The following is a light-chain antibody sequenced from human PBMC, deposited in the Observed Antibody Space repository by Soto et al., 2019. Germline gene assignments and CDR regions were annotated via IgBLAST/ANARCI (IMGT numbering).Light chain of an antibody. CDR2: GAS. Sequence: EIVLTQSPGTLSLSPGERATLSCRASQSVSSSYLAWYQQKPGQAPRLLIYGASSRAPGIPARFSGSGSGTDFTLTISRLEPEDFAVYYCQQYAGSPHTFGQGTKLEIK. V-gene: IGKV3-20*01. CDR1: QSVSSSY. J-gene: IGKJ2*01. CDR3: QQYAGSPHT.